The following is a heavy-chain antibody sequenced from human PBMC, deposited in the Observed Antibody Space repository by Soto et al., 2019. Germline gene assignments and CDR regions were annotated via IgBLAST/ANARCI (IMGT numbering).Heavy chain of an antibody. J-gene: IGHJ3*02. CDR1: GFTFRSYA. V-gene: IGHV3-23*01. Sequence: EVHLLESGGGLVQPGGSLRLSCAASGFTFRSYAMSWVRQAPGRGLEWVSTFGGRDFNTYYADSVKGRFTVSRDNDNSARFVQVNGLRAEDTAVYYCAKGPDPGAFDIWGQGTLVTVSS. D-gene: IGHD3-10*01. CDR2: FGGRDFNT. CDR3: AKGPDPGAFDI.